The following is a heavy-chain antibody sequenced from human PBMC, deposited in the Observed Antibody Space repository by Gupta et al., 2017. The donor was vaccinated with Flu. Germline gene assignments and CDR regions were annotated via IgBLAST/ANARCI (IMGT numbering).Heavy chain of an antibody. Sequence: YIHWVRQAPGHGLGWMGRINPNTGATLYSKTFEGRVTMTRDIDISTAYIEVTRLTSDDTAVYYGATEPLGSHNWGVNWFDPWGQGTLGTVSS. V-gene: IGHV1-2*06. D-gene: IGHD7-27*01. CDR2: INPNTGAT. CDR1: Y. J-gene: IGHJ5*02. CDR3: ATEPLGSHNWGVNWFDP.